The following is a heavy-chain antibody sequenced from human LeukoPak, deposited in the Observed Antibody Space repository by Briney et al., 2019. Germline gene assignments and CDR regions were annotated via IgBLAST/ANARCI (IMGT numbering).Heavy chain of an antibody. CDR2: ISYDGSNK. Sequence: GGSLRLSCAASGFTFSSYAMHWVRQAPGKGLEWVAVISYDGSNKYYADCVKGRFTISRDNSKNTLYLQMNSLRAEDTAVYYCAAGSTAMVGFDYWGQGTLVTVSS. J-gene: IGHJ4*02. CDR3: AAGSTAMVGFDY. V-gene: IGHV3-30*04. D-gene: IGHD5-18*01. CDR1: GFTFSSYA.